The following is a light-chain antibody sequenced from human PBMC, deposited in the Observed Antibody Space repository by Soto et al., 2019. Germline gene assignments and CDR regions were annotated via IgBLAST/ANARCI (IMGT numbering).Light chain of an antibody. V-gene: IGKV1-9*01. Sequence: QLTQSPWCRAGSVLSRVGITCRASQDIAIYLAWYQQKPGEAPKLLIYAASTLYGGVPSRFSGSGSGTDFALTITSLEPEDFAVYFCHQRYNWPRVTFGQGTRLEIK. CDR2: AAS. J-gene: IGKJ5*01. CDR3: HQRYNWPRVT. CDR1: QDIAIY.